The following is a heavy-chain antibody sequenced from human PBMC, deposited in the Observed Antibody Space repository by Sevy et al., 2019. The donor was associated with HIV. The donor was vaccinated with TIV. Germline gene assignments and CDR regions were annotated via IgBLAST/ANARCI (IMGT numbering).Heavy chain of an antibody. Sequence: ASVKVSCKASGYTFTSYGISWVRQAPGQGLEWMGWISAYNGNTNYAQKLQGRVTMTTDTSTSTAYMELRSLRSDDTAVYYCAGAWSTVVTPPYYFDYWGQGTLVTVSS. CDR3: AGAWSTVVTPPYYFDY. J-gene: IGHJ4*02. CDR2: ISAYNGNT. CDR1: GYTFTSYG. V-gene: IGHV1-18*01. D-gene: IGHD2-21*02.